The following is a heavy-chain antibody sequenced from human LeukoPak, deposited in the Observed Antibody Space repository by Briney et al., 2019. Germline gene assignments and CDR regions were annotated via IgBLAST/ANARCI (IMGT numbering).Heavy chain of an antibody. Sequence: GGSLRLSCAASGFTFSDYDMRWIRQAPGKGLEWVSYITSSGSTIYYADSVKGRFTISRDNAKNSLYLQMNSLRDEDTAVYYCASLYGSGSYYIKHYYYYGMDVWRQGTTVTVSS. D-gene: IGHD3-10*01. V-gene: IGHV3-11*01. CDR2: ITSSGSTI. CDR3: ASLYGSGSYYIKHYYYYGMDV. J-gene: IGHJ6*02. CDR1: GFTFSDYD.